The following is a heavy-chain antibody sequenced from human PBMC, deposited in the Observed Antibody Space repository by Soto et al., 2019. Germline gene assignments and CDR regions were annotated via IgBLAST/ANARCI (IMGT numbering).Heavy chain of an antibody. V-gene: IGHV4-39*01. CDR3: ARTMVRGVMDAFDI. J-gene: IGHJ3*02. Sequence: QLQLQESGPGLVKPSETLSLTCTVSGGSISSSSYYWGWISQPPGKGLEWIGSIYYSGSTYYTPSHKSRVTISVDTSKNQFSLKLSSVTAADTAVYYCARTMVRGVMDAFDIWGQGTMVTVSS. CDR1: GGSISSSSYY. D-gene: IGHD3-10*01. CDR2: IYYSGST.